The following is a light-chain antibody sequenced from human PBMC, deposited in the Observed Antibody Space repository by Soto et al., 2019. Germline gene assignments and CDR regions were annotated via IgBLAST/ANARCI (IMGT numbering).Light chain of an antibody. CDR1: QSVSSSY. CDR3: QQYGSSA. V-gene: IGKV3-20*01. J-gene: IGKJ5*01. Sequence: EIVLTQSPGTLSLSPGERATLSCRASQSVSSSYLAWYQQKPGQAPRLLIYGASSRATGIPDRFSGSGSGTGFTLNISRLEREDSAVHYCQQYGSSAFGQGTRLEIK. CDR2: GAS.